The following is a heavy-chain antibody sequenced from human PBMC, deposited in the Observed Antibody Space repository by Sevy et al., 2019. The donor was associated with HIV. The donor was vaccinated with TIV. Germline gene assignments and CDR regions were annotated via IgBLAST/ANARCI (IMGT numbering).Heavy chain of an antibody. CDR3: ATHRRRDGYSYGAFDI. D-gene: IGHD4-4*01. CDR1: GFTFSNYA. J-gene: IGHJ3*02. V-gene: IGHV3-23*01. Sequence: GGSLRLSCAAPGFTFSNYALSWVRQAPGKGLEWVSAVSGSGGKTYYADSVKGRFTISRDTSNNTLFLHMNSLRAEDTAVYYCATHRRRDGYSYGAFDIWGQGTMVTVSS. CDR2: VSGSGGKT.